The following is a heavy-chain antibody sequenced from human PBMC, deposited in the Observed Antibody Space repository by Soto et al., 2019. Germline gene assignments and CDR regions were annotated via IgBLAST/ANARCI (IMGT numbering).Heavy chain of an antibody. CDR1: GFTFSSYA. J-gene: IGHJ4*02. D-gene: IGHD5-12*01. Sequence: GGSLRLSCAASGFTFSSYAMHWVRQAPGKGLEWVAVISYDGSNKYYADSVKGRFTISRDNSKNTLYLQMNSLRAEDTAVYYCARDSSGGSDKVGYFDYWGQGTLVTVSS. V-gene: IGHV3-30*04. CDR2: ISYDGSNK. CDR3: ARDSSGGSDKVGYFDY.